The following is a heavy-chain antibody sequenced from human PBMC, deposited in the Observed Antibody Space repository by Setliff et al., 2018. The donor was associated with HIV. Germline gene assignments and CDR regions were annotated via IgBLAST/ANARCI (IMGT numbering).Heavy chain of an antibody. CDR2: MNPNSGVS. Sequence: ASVKVSCKASGYKFTGHHIQWMRQAPGQGLEWMGWMNPNSGVSGYALKFHDRVTMTRDTSITTAYMELSSLTSEDTAVYYCARGKGVGGVVITGGLDVWGKGTTVTVSS. V-gene: IGHV1-8*02. CDR3: ARGKGVGGVVITGGLDV. CDR1: GYKFTGHH. J-gene: IGHJ6*04. D-gene: IGHD3-10*01.